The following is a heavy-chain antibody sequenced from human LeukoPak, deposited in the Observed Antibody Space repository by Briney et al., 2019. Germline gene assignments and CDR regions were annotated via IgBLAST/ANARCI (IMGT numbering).Heavy chain of an antibody. CDR3: ARCPDSSGYYYKNYYYYGMDV. Sequence: SETLSLTCAVYGGSFSGYYWSWIRQPPGKGLEWIGEINHSGGTNYNPSLKSRVTISVDTSKNQFSLKLSSVTAADTAVYYCARCPDSSGYYYKNYYYYGMDVWGQGTTVTVSS. V-gene: IGHV4-34*01. D-gene: IGHD3-22*01. J-gene: IGHJ6*02. CDR2: INHSGGT. CDR1: GGSFSGYY.